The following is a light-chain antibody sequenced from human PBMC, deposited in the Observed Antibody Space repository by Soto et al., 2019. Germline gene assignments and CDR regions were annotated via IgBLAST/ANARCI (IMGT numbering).Light chain of an antibody. J-gene: IGKJ1*01. CDR3: QQYGSSIQT. V-gene: IGKV3-20*01. CDR2: GAS. Sequence: VMTQSPATLSLSPGERGTLCWWCSQSVGSNYLAWYQQRPGQPPNLLIFGASHRAPDIPDRFSGSGSGTDFTLTISRLEPEDFAVYYCQQYGSSIQTFGQGTKVDI. CDR1: QSVGSNY.